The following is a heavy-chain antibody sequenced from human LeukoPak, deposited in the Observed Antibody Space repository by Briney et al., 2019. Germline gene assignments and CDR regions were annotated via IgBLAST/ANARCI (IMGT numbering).Heavy chain of an antibody. CDR1: GYTSTGYY. J-gene: IGHJ5*02. Sequence: GASVKVSCKASGYTSTGYYMHWVRQAPGQGLEWMGWINPNSGGTNYAQKFQGRVTMTRDTSISTAYMELSRLRSDDTAVYYCASWREWQEINWFDPWGQGTLVTVSS. CDR2: INPNSGGT. CDR3: ASWREWQEINWFDP. D-gene: IGHD3-3*01. V-gene: IGHV1-2*02.